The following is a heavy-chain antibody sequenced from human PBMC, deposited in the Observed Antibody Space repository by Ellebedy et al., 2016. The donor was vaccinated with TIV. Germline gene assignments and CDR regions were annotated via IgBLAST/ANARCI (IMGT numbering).Heavy chain of an antibody. D-gene: IGHD4-17*01. Sequence: GGSLRLSXAASGFTFSSYGMHWVRQAPGKGLEWVAVISYDGSNKYYTDSVKGRFTISRDNSKNTLYLQMNSLRAEDTAVYYCAKGGGVYGDPSDAFDIWGQGTMVTVSS. CDR3: AKGGGVYGDPSDAFDI. J-gene: IGHJ3*02. V-gene: IGHV3-30*18. CDR1: GFTFSSYG. CDR2: ISYDGSNK.